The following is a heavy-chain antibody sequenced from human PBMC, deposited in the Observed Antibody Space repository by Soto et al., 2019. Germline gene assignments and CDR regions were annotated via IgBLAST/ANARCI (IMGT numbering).Heavy chain of an antibody. CDR2: IIPIFGTA. CDR3: ATNSYGNYYYYGMDV. J-gene: IGHJ6*02. CDR1: GGTFSSYA. Sequence: SVKVSCKASGGTFSSYAISWVRQAPGQGLEWMGGIIPIFGTANYAQKFQGRVTITADESTSTAYMELSSLRSEDTAVYYCATNSYGNYYYYGMDVWRQGTTVTVSS. D-gene: IGHD4-17*01. V-gene: IGHV1-69*13.